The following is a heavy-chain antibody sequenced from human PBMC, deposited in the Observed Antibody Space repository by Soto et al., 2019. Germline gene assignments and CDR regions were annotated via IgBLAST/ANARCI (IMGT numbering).Heavy chain of an antibody. D-gene: IGHD1-1*01. CDR3: ASSDSYNPC. V-gene: IGHV3-30-3*01. CDR2: ISYDGSNK. J-gene: IGHJ4*02. Sequence: QVQLVESGGGVVQPGRSLRLSCAASGFTFSSYAMHWVRQAPGKGLEWVAVISYDGSNKYYADSVKGRFTISRDNSKNTLYLQMNSLRAEDTAVYYCASSDSYNPCWGQGTLVTVSS. CDR1: GFTFSSYA.